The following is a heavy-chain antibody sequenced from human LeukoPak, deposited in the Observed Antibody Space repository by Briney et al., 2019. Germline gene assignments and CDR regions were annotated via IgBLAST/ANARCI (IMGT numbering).Heavy chain of an antibody. D-gene: IGHD3-10*01. CDR1: GGSISSYY. CDR2: IYYSGST. V-gene: IGHV4-59*01. Sequence: SETPSLTCTVSGGSISSYYWSWIRQPPGKGLEWIGYIYYSGSTNYNPSLKSRVTISVDTSKNQFSLKLSSVTAADTAVYYCARGPPNYYGSGSLPFDYWGQGTLVTVSS. J-gene: IGHJ4*02. CDR3: ARGPPNYYGSGSLPFDY.